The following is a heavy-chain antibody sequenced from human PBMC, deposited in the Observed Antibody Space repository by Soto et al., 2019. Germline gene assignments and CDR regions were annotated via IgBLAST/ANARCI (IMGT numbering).Heavy chain of an antibody. CDR3: ARGSGSSGWY. CDR2: IYYSGST. V-gene: IGHV4-59*01. J-gene: IGHJ4*02. D-gene: IGHD6-19*01. CDR1: GGSISSYY. Sequence: SETLSLTCTVSGGSISSYYLSWIRQPPGKGLEWIGYIYYSGSTNYNPSLKSRVTISVDTSKNQFSLKLSSVTAADTAVYYCARGSGSSGWYWGQGTLVTVSS.